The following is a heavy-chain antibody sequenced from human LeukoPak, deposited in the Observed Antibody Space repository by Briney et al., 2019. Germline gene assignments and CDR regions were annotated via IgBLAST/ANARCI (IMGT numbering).Heavy chain of an antibody. CDR2: TSSSSSYI. Sequence: PGGSLRLSCAASGFAFSSYSMNWVRQAPGKGLEWVSSTSSSSSYIYYADSVKGRFTISRDNAKNSLYLQMNSLRAEDTAVYYCARDRVVGGVLDYWGQGTLVTVSS. CDR1: GFAFSSYS. J-gene: IGHJ4*02. V-gene: IGHV3-21*01. CDR3: ARDRVVGGVLDY. D-gene: IGHD1-26*01.